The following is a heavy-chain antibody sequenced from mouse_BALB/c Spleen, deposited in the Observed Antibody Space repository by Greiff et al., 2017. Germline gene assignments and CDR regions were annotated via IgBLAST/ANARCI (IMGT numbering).Heavy chain of an antibody. CDR2: INSNGGST. CDR3: ARGGNEYGGVWFAY. CDR1: GFTFSSYG. J-gene: IGHJ3*01. D-gene: IGHD5-1*01. Sequence: DVKLQQSGGGLVQPGGSLKLSCAASGFTFSSYGMSWVRQTPDKSLELVATINSNGGSTYYPDSVKGRFTISRDNAKNTLYLQMSSLKAEDTAMYYCARGGNEYGGVWFAYWGQGTLVTVSA. V-gene: IGHV5-6-3*01.